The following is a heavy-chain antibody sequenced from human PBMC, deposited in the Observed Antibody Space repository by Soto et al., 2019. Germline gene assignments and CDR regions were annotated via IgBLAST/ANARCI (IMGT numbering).Heavy chain of an antibody. CDR2: IDPSDSYT. V-gene: IGHV5-10-1*01. CDR1: GYSFTSYW. D-gene: IGHD6-13*01. Sequence: GESLKISCKGSGYSFTSYWISWVRQMPGKGLEWMGRIDPSDSYTNYSPSFQGHVTISADKSISTAYLQWSSLKASDTAMYYCATSSAGNYYYCGMDVWGQGTTVTVS. J-gene: IGHJ6*02. CDR3: ATSSAGNYYYCGMDV.